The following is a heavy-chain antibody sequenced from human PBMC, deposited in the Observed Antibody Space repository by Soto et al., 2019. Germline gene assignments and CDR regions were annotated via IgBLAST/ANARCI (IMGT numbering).Heavy chain of an antibody. CDR2: INYSGST. V-gene: IGHV4-30-4*01. CDR1: GDSISSGNYY. CDR3: ARVPPGSGTYFNYYYVMDV. D-gene: IGHD3-10*01. Sequence: QVQLQESGPGLVKPSQTLSLSCTLSGDSISSGNYYWGWIRHSPGKGLEWIAYINYSGSTYWNQSIRGRITMSVDTWKNQFSLKLRSVTAADTAVYYCARVPPGSGTYFNYYYVMDVRGQGTTVTVSS. J-gene: IGHJ6*02.